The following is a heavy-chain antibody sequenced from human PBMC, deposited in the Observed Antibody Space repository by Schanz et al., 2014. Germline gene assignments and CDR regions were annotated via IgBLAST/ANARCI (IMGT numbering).Heavy chain of an antibody. CDR3: ARRASCSRIGCPFDS. D-gene: IGHD2-2*01. V-gene: IGHV3-23*04. CDR1: GFTFSTYA. CDR2: LSGSGGST. Sequence: EVQLVESGGGLVQPGGSLRLSCAASGFTFSTYAMSWVRQAPGKGLEWVSALSGSGGSTYYADSVKGRFTISRDNSKNTLYLQMNSLKTEDTAMYYCARRASCSRIGCPFDSWGQGTLVNGSS. J-gene: IGHJ4*02.